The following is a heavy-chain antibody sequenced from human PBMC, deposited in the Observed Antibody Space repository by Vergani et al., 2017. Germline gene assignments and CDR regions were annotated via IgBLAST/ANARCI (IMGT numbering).Heavy chain of an antibody. CDR1: GGSISSSSYY. CDR3: ARHFSGEQQQVDY. J-gene: IGHJ4*02. Sequence: QVQLQESGPGLVKPSETLSLTCTVSGGSISSSSYYWGWIRQPPGKGLEWIGSIYDSGSTYYNPSLKSRVTISVDTSKNQFSLKLSSVTAADTAVYYCARHFSGEQQQVDYWGQGTLVTVSS. V-gene: IGHV4-39*01. CDR2: IYDSGST. D-gene: IGHD6-13*01.